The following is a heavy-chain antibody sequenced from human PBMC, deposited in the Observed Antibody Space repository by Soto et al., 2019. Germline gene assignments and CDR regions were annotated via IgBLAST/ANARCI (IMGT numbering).Heavy chain of an antibody. CDR3: ARAAISRCVDRSCPAWFDP. CDR1: GGSISSYY. D-gene: IGHD1-26*01. CDR2: IYYSGST. Sequence: SETLSLTCTVSGGSISSYYWSWIRQPPGKGLEWIGYIYYSGSTNYNPSLKSRVTISVDTSKNQFSLKLGAVTAADTAVYFCARAAISRCVDRSCPAWFDPWGQGTLVTVS. V-gene: IGHV4-59*12. J-gene: IGHJ5*02.